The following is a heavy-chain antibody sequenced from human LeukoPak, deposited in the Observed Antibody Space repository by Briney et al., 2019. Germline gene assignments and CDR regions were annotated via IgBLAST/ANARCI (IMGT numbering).Heavy chain of an antibody. V-gene: IGHV3-66*02. D-gene: IGHD3-10*01. CDR3: ARVGGKLWFGTVGYYYYGMDV. Sequence: TGGSLRLSCAASGFTVSSNYMSWVRQAPGKGLEWVSVIYSGGSTYYADSVKGRFTISRDNSKNTLYLQMNSLRAEDTAVYYCARVGGKLWFGTVGYYYYGMDVWGQGTTVTVSS. CDR1: GFTVSSNY. J-gene: IGHJ6*02. CDR2: IYSGGST.